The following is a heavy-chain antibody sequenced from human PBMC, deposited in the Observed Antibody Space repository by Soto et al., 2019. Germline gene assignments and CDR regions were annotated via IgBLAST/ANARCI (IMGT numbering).Heavy chain of an antibody. Sequence: AASVKVSCKASGYTFTSYGISWVRQAPGQGLEWMGWISAYNGNTNYAQKLQGRVTMTTDTSTSTAYMELRSLRSDDTAVYYCATSLRAYYDSSGYPLFDYWGQGTLVTVSS. J-gene: IGHJ4*02. D-gene: IGHD3-22*01. CDR2: ISAYNGNT. V-gene: IGHV1-18*04. CDR1: GYTFTSYG. CDR3: ATSLRAYYDSSGYPLFDY.